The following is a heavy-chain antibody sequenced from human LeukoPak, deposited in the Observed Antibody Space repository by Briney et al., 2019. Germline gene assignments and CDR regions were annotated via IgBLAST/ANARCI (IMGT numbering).Heavy chain of an antibody. CDR3: ARGGVTYDYGS. J-gene: IGHJ4*02. D-gene: IGHD2-8*01. CDR2: IYHNGNT. Sequence: SETLSLTCAVSGYSISSGYYWGWIRQPPGKGLEWIGNIYHNGNTYYNPSLKSRVTISVDTSKNQFSLKLSSVTAADTAVYYCARGGVTYDYGSWCQGTLVTVSS. CDR1: GYSISSGYY. V-gene: IGHV4-38-2*01.